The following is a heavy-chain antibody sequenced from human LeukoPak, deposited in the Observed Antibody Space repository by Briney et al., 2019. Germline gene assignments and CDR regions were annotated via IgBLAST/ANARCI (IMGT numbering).Heavy chain of an antibody. D-gene: IGHD1-26*01. CDR3: TREAGIVGTYYYYGMDV. CDR2: IRSKAYGGTT. V-gene: IGHV3-49*04. CDR1: GFTFGDYA. Sequence: GGSLRLSCTASGFTFGDYAMSWVRQAPGKGLEWVGSIRSKAYGGTTEYAASVKGRFTISRDDSKSIAYLQMSSLKTEDTAVYYCTREAGIVGTYYYYGMDVWGQGTTVTVSS. J-gene: IGHJ6*02.